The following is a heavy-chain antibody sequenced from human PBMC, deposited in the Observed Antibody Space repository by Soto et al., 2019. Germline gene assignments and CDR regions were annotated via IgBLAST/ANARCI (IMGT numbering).Heavy chain of an antibody. V-gene: IGHV4-4*07. CDR2: IYTSGST. Sequence: SETLSLTCTVSGGSISSYYWSWIRQPAGKGLEWIGRIYTSGSTNYNPSLKSRVTMSVDTSTNQVSLRLTSVTAADTAVYYCASGSLVSRYYGLDVWGQGTKVTVSS. CDR1: GGSISSYY. J-gene: IGHJ6*02. D-gene: IGHD2-15*01. CDR3: ASGSLVSRYYGLDV.